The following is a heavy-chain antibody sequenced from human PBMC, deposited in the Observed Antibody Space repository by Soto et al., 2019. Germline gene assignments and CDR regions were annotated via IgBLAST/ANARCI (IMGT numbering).Heavy chain of an antibody. Sequence: QVQLVQSGAEVKKPGASVKVSCKASGYTFTSYGISWVRQAPGQGLEWMGWISAYNGNTNYAQKLQGRVTMTTDTSTSTAYMALRSLRSDDTAVYYCARDQPTTGGFGELLGWFDPWGQGTLVTVSS. CDR1: GYTFTSYG. D-gene: IGHD3-10*01. J-gene: IGHJ5*02. CDR2: ISAYNGNT. CDR3: ARDQPTTGGFGELLGWFDP. V-gene: IGHV1-18*01.